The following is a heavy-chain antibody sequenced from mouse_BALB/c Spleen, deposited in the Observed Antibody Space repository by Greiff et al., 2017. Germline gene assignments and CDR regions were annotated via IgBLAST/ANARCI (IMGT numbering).Heavy chain of an antibody. CDR3: ARGGGYPYAMDY. Sequence: DVMLVESGGGLVKPGGSLKLSCAASGFTFSSYAMSWVRQSPEKRLEWVAEISSGGSYTYYPDTVTGRFTISRDNAKNTLYLEMSSLRSEDTAMYYCARGGGYPYAMDYWGQGTSVTVSS. V-gene: IGHV5-9-4*01. D-gene: IGHD2-2*01. CDR1: GFTFSSYA. CDR2: ISSGGSYT. J-gene: IGHJ4*01.